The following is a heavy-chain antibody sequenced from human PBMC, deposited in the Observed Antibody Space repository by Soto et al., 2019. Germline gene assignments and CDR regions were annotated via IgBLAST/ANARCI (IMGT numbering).Heavy chain of an antibody. J-gene: IGHJ5*02. Sequence: QVQLVQSGAEVKKPGASVKVSCKASGYAFTSYGINWVRQAPGQGLEWMGWISAYNGNTNYAQKLQGRVTMTTDTSTSIAYMELRSLRSDDTAVYYCARVYYGSGSYDWFDPWGQGTLVTVSS. CDR1: GYAFTSYG. CDR2: ISAYNGNT. CDR3: ARVYYGSGSYDWFDP. D-gene: IGHD3-10*01. V-gene: IGHV1-18*01.